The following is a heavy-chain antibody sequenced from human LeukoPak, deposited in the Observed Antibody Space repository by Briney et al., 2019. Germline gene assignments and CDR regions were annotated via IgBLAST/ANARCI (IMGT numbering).Heavy chain of an antibody. CDR2: INPISGDT. V-gene: IGHV1-46*01. CDR3: ARDDYPAFCSGGTCCSTNRFDP. CDR1: GYTFTSYY. J-gene: IGHJ5*02. D-gene: IGHD2-15*01. Sequence: VASVKVSCKAFGYTFTSYYIHWVRQAPGQGLEWMGIINPISGDTIYTQKFQGRVTMTRDTSTSTVYMELSSLRSEDTAVYYCARDDYPAFCSGGTCCSTNRFDPWGQGTLVSVSS.